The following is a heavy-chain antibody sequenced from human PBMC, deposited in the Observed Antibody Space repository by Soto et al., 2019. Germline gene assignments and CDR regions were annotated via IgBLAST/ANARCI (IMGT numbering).Heavy chain of an antibody. CDR3: ARNSGSLYYYYGMDV. V-gene: IGHV1-69*13. CDR2: IIPIFGTA. D-gene: IGHD1-26*01. Sequence: SVKVSCKASGGTFSSYAISWVRQAPGQGLEWVGGIIPIFGTANYAQKFQGRVTITADESTSTAYMKLSSLRSEDTAVYYCARNSGSLYYYYGMDVWGQGTTVTVSS. CDR1: GGTFSSYA. J-gene: IGHJ6*02.